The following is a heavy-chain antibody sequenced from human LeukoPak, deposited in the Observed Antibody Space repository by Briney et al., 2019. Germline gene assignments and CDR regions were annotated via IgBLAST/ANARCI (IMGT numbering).Heavy chain of an antibody. J-gene: IGHJ4*02. CDR2: ISSSGSTT. CDR3: ARDRDEYCSGGSCSVFDY. CDR1: GFTFSSYE. Sequence: GGSLRLSCAASGFTFSSYEMTWVRQAPGKGLEWVSYISSSGSTTHYADSVKGRFTFSRDNAKNSLYLQMNSLRAEDTAVYYCARDRDEYCSGGSCSVFDYWGQGTLVTVSS. V-gene: IGHV3-48*03. D-gene: IGHD2-15*01.